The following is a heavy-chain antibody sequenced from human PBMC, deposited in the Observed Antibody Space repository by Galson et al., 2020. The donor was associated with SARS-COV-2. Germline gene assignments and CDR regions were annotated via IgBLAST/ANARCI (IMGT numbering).Heavy chain of an antibody. CDR1: GFTFSDYE. CDR3: ASPYLAAASFFGAFDI. Sequence: GESLKISCAGSGFTFSDYEMNWVRQGPGKGLEWVSCISSSGTNIYYADSVKGRFTISRDNAKNSLYLQMTSLRAEDTAVYYCASPYLAAASFFGAFDIWGPGTMVTVSS. V-gene: IGHV3-48*03. D-gene: IGHD6-13*01. J-gene: IGHJ3*02. CDR2: ISSSGTNI.